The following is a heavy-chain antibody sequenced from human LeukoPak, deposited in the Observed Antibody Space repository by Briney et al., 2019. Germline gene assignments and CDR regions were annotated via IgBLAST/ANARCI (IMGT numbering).Heavy chain of an antibody. CDR3: ARGGLMVYAVRVQNDVFDI. Sequence: SETLSLTCAVYGGSFSGYYWSWIRQPPGKGLEWIGEINHSGSTNYNPSLKSRVTISVDTSKNQFSLKLSSVAAADTAVYYCARGGLMVYAVRVQNDVFDIWGQGTMVTVSS. CDR1: GGSFSGYY. V-gene: IGHV4-34*01. CDR2: INHSGST. J-gene: IGHJ3*02. D-gene: IGHD2-8*01.